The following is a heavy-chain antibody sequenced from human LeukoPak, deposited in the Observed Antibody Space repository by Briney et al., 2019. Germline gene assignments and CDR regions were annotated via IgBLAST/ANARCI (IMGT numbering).Heavy chain of an antibody. CDR2: MSGTTGSA. D-gene: IGHD3-9*01. Sequence: GGSLRLSCAASGFIFSNCAMSWVRQVPGKGLEWASGMSGTTGSAYYADSVKGRFIISRDNSKNTVYLQMNSLRAEDTAVYYCARGYDIPDYWGQGTLVTVSS. J-gene: IGHJ4*02. CDR1: GFIFSNCA. V-gene: IGHV3-23*01. CDR3: ARGYDIPDY.